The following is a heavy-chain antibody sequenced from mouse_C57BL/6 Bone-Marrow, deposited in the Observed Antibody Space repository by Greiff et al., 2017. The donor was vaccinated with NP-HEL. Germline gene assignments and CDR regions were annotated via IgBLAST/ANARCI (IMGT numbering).Heavy chain of an antibody. CDR2: IFPGCGST. J-gene: IGHJ1*03. CDR3: AREGSSVYYWYFDV. D-gene: IGHD1-1*01. V-gene: IGHV1-75*01. CDR1: GYTFTDYY. Sequence: VQLQQSGPGLVKPGASVKLSCKASGYTFTDYYMNWVQQRPGQGLEWIGWIFPGCGSTYYHETFKGKVTLTVDKSSSASYMMLSSLTSEDTAVYFCAREGSSVYYWYFDVWGTGTTVTVSA.